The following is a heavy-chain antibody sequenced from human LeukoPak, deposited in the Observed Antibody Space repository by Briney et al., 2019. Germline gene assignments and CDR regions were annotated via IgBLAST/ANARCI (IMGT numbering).Heavy chain of an antibody. V-gene: IGHV3-49*03. D-gene: IGHD6-19*01. J-gene: IGHJ4*02. Sequence: GGSLRLSCTASGFTFGDYAMSWFRQAPGKGLEWVGFIRSKAYGGTTEYAASVKGRFTISRDDSKSIAYLQMNSLKTEDTAVYYCTFSSGWPPYDYWGQGTLVTVSS. CDR1: GFTFGDYA. CDR2: IRSKAYGGTT. CDR3: TFSSGWPPYDY.